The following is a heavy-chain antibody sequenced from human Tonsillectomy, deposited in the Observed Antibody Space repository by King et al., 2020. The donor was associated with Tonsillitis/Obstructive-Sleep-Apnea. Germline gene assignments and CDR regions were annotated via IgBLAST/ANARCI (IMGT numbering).Heavy chain of an antibody. D-gene: IGHD6-19*01. CDR1: GFTFSSYA. Sequence: VQLVESGGGLAQPGGSLRLSCAASGFTFSSYAMSWVRQAPGKGREWVSTISGGVGSTYYADSVKGRFTISRDNSKNTLYLQMNSRRAEETAVYYCAKVVGMRGIAVVPHNFDYWGQGTLVTVSS. CDR2: ISGGVGST. V-gene: IGHV3-23*04. CDR3: AKVVGMRGIAVVPHNFDY. J-gene: IGHJ4*02.